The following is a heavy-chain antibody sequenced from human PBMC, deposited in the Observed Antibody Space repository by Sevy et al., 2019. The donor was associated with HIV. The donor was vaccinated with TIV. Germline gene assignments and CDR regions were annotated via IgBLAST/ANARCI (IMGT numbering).Heavy chain of an antibody. D-gene: IGHD2-15*01. J-gene: IGHJ4*02. CDR2: IKQDGSEK. V-gene: IGHV3-7*03. CDR1: GFTFSSYW. Sequence: GGSLRLSCAASGFTFSSYWMSWVRQAPGKGLEWVANIKQDGSEKYYVDSVKGRITISRDNAKNSLYLQMNSLRAEDTAVYYCARGGAIYCSGGSCCDFDYWGQGTLVTVSS. CDR3: ARGGAIYCSGGSCCDFDY.